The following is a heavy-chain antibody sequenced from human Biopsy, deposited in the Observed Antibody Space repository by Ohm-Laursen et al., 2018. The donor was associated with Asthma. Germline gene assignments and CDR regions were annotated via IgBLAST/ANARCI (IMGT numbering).Heavy chain of an antibody. CDR2: MYYGETT. V-gene: IGHV4-39*01. J-gene: IGHJ4*02. Sequence: PPGTLSLTCTVSGASITSSAYYWGWIRQPPGKGLEWIGSMYYGETTYYSPPLKSRVTISVNTSKNQFSLILSSVTAADTAVYYCARHDHRWDTYADFWGQGTLVTVSS. CDR3: ARHDHRWDTYADF. D-gene: IGHD2-2*01. CDR1: GASITSSAYY.